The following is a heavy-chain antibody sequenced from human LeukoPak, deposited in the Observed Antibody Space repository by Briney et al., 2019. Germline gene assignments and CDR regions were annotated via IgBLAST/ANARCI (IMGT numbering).Heavy chain of an antibody. CDR3: TRDRGYSGYDDYYYYYYMDV. Sequence: GGSLRLSCTASGFTFGDYAMSWVRQAPGKGLEWVGFIRSKAYGGTTEYAASVKGRFTISRDDSKSIAYLQMNSLKTEDTAVYYCTRDRGYSGYDDYYYYYYMDVWGKGTTVTISS. CDR1: GFTFGDYA. V-gene: IGHV3-49*04. D-gene: IGHD5-12*01. J-gene: IGHJ6*03. CDR2: IRSKAYGGTT.